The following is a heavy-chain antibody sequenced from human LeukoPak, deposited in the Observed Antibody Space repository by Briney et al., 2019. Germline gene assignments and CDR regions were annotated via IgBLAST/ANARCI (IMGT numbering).Heavy chain of an antibody. J-gene: IGHJ4*02. CDR3: ARAKFDYYDSSGLFDY. Sequence: GGSLRLSCAASGFTFSSYAMHWVRQAPGKGLEYVSAISSNGGSTYYANSVKGRFTISRDNSKNTLYLQMGSLRAEDMAVYYCARAKFDYYDSSGLFDYWGQGTLVTVSS. CDR1: GFTFSSYA. D-gene: IGHD3-22*01. CDR2: ISSNGGST. V-gene: IGHV3-64*01.